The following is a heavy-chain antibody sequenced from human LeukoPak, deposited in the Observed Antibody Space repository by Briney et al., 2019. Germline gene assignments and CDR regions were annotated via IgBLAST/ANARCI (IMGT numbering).Heavy chain of an antibody. CDR1: GFTFSSYW. Sequence: QPGGSLRLSCAASGFTFSSYWMSWVRQAPGKGLEWVAIIKQDGSEKYYVDSVKGRFTISRDNAKNSLYLQMNSLRAEDTAVYYCARDDGIGVAWYADYWGQGTLVTVSS. CDR3: ARDDGIGVAWYADY. V-gene: IGHV3-7*01. D-gene: IGHD6-19*01. CDR2: IKQDGSEK. J-gene: IGHJ4*02.